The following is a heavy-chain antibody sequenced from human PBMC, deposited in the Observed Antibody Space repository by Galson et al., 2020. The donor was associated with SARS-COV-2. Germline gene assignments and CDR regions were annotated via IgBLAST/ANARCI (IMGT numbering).Heavy chain of an antibody. Sequence: ASVKVSCKASGYTFTGYYMHWVRQAPGQGLEWMGWINPNSGGTNYAQKFQGRVTMTRHTSISTAYMELSRLRSDDTAVYYCASARGYYGSGSYYTFDDWGQGTLVTVSS. CDR1: GYTFTGYY. D-gene: IGHD3-10*01. CDR2: INPNSGGT. CDR3: ASARGYYGSGSYYTFDD. J-gene: IGHJ4*02. V-gene: IGHV1-2*02.